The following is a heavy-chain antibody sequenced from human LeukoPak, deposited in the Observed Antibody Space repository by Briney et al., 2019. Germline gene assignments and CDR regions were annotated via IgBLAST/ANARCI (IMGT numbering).Heavy chain of an antibody. J-gene: IGHJ5*02. V-gene: IGHV4-59*08. CDR3: ARQFDP. Sequence: SETLSLTCTVSGDSIDSYYWSWIRQPPGKGLEWIGLTYSSGTTNYNPSLKSRVTISLDTSKNQFSLKLTSVTAADTAVYYCARQFDPWGQGTLVTVSS. CDR2: TYSSGTT. CDR1: GDSIDSYY.